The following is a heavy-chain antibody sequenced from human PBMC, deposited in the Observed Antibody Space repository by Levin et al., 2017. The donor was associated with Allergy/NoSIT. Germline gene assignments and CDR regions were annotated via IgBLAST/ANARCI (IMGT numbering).Heavy chain of an antibody. D-gene: IGHD3-9*01. CDR3: ARIESEVGVVILTGYDWYFDL. Sequence: GESLKISCKGSGYSFTSYWISWVRQMPGKGLEWMGRIDPSDSYTNYSPSFQGHVTISADKSISTAYLQWSSLKASDTAMYYCARIESEVGVVILTGYDWYFDLWGRGTLVTVSS. V-gene: IGHV5-10-1*01. CDR1: GYSFTSYW. J-gene: IGHJ2*01. CDR2: IDPSDSYT.